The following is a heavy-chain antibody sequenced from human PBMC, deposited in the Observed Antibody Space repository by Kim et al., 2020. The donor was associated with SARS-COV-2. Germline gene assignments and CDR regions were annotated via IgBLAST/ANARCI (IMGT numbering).Heavy chain of an antibody. CDR2: IKHDGSET. CDR3: AKEHWGPEY. J-gene: IGHJ4*02. Sequence: GGSLRLSCAASGFTFSRYWMTWVRQAPGKGREWVANIKHDGSETHYGDSVKGRITISRDNAKNSLYVQMNSLRVEDTAVYYCAKEHWGPEYWGQGTLVTVSS. CDR1: GFTFSRYW. V-gene: IGHV3-7*01. D-gene: IGHD7-27*01.